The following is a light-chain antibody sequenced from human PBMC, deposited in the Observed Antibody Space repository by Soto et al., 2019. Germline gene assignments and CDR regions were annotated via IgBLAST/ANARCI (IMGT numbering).Light chain of an antibody. V-gene: IGLV2-14*01. Sequence: QPASVSGSPGQSITISCSGTSSDVGGYNYVSWYQQHPGKAPKLMIYDVSNRPSGVSNRFSGSKSGNTGSLTISGLQAEDEADYYCSSYTSSSTLVFGTGTKLTVL. J-gene: IGLJ1*01. CDR3: SSYTSSSTLV. CDR1: SSDVGGYNY. CDR2: DVS.